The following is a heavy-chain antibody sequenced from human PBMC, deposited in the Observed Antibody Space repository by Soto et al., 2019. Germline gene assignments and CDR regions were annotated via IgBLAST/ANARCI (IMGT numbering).Heavy chain of an antibody. CDR2: ISGSGGST. Sequence: GGSLRLSCAASGFTFSSYAMSWVRQAPGKGLEWVSAISGSGGSTYYADSVKGRFTISRDNSKNTLYLQMNSLRAEDTAVYYCAKADSLRYFYWVKENWFDPWGQGTLVTVSS. D-gene: IGHD3-9*01. CDR1: GFTFSSYA. CDR3: AKADSLRYFYWVKENWFDP. J-gene: IGHJ5*02. V-gene: IGHV3-23*01.